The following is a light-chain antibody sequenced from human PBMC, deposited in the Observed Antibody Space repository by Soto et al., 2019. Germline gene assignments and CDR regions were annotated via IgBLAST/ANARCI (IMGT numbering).Light chain of an antibody. CDR1: QDISDD. CDR2: GAS. Sequence: AIQMTQSPSSLSASVGDRVTITCRASQDISDDVGWYQQTSGKAPKLLISGASRLQSGVPSRFSGSGSGAAFTLTLTSLRPEDSATYYCLQNHNYPRTFGQGTKVEI. CDR3: LQNHNYPRT. V-gene: IGKV1-6*01. J-gene: IGKJ1*01.